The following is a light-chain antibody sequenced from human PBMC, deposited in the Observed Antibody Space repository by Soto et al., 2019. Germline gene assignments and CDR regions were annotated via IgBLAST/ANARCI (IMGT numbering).Light chain of an antibody. J-gene: IGKJ1*01. V-gene: IGKV1-27*01. Sequence: DIPMTQSPSSLSASVGDTVTITCRASQGIIDYLAWYQQRPGKVPKLLIYAASTLQTGVPSRFSGSGAGTDFTLTISSLQPEDAGSYYCQKYDTAPQTFGQGTRVEIK. CDR3: QKYDTAPQT. CDR2: AAS. CDR1: QGIIDY.